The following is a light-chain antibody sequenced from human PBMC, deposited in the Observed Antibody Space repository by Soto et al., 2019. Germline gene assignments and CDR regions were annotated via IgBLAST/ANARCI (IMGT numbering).Light chain of an antibody. V-gene: IGLV3-21*02. CDR3: AAWDDSLSGWV. CDR2: DGS. J-gene: IGLJ3*02. Sequence: SYELTQPPSVSVAPGQTARIAWGGNKIESKSVHWYQQKAGQAPILVVFDGSDRPSGIPERFSGSNSVNTATLTISGLPSEDEADYYCAAWDDSLSGWVFGGGTKLTDL. CDR1: KIESKS.